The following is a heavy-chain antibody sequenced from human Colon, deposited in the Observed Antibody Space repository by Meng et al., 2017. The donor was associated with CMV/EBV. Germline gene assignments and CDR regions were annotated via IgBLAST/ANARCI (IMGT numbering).Heavy chain of an antibody. V-gene: IGHV3-30*02. D-gene: IGHD6-19*01. CDR3: ARVLKTGIAVAGIEY. Sequence: GESLKISCAASGFTFSSYGMHWVRQAPGKGLEWVAFIRYDGSNKYYADSVKGRFTISRDNSKNTLYLQMNSLRAEDTAVYYCARVLKTGIAVAGIEYWGQGTLVTVSS. CDR2: IRYDGSNK. J-gene: IGHJ4*02. CDR1: GFTFSSYG.